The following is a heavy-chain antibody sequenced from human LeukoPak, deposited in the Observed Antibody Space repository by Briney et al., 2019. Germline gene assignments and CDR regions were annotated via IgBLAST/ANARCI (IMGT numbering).Heavy chain of an antibody. CDR1: GGSISSYY. Sequence: PSETLSLTCTVSGGSISSYYWSWIRQPPGKGLEWIGYIYNSGSTNYNPSLKSRVTISVDTSKNQFSLKLSSVTAADTAVYYCAGRYCPPNIRYVGAVAGYDYWGQGTLVTVSS. CDR2: IYNSGST. D-gene: IGHD6-19*01. J-gene: IGHJ4*02. CDR3: AGRYCPPNIRYVGAVAGYDY. V-gene: IGHV4-59*01.